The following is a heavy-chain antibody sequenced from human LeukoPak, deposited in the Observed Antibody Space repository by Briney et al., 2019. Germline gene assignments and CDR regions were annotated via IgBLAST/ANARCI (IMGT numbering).Heavy chain of an antibody. J-gene: IGHJ4*02. CDR1: GHTFTGYY. CDR2: INPNSGGT. CDR3: ARRYLGSGSLPGL. V-gene: IGHV1-2*06. Sequence: ASVKVSCKASGHTFTGYYMHWVPQAPGQGLEWMGRINPNSGGTNYAQKFQGRVTMTRDTSISTAYMELSRLRSDDTAMYYCARRYLGSGSLPGLWGQGTLVTVSS. D-gene: IGHD3-10*01.